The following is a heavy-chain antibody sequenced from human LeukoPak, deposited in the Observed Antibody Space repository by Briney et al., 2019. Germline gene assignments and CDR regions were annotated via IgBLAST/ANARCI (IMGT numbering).Heavy chain of an antibody. CDR3: ARHGRYYDFWSGYYPPDNWFDP. V-gene: IGHV4-39*01. D-gene: IGHD3-3*01. Sequence: PSETLSLTCTVSGGSISSSSYYWGWIRQPPGKGLEWIGSIYYSGNTYYNPSLKSRVTISVDTSKNQFSLKLSSVTAADTAVYYCARHGRYYDFWSGYYPPDNWFDPWGQGTLVTVSS. J-gene: IGHJ5*02. CDR1: GGSISSSSYY. CDR2: IYYSGNT.